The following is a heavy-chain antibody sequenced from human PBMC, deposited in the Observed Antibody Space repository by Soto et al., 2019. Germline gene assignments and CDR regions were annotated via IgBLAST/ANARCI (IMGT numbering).Heavy chain of an antibody. CDR1: GGTFSSYT. CDR3: AREVPENNWFDP. Sequence: QVQLVQSGAEVKKPGSSVKVSCKASGGTFSSYTISWVPQSPGQVLEWMGRLIPILGIANYAQKFQGRVTITPDKSTSIAYMELRSLRSEDTAVYDCAREVPENNWFDPWGQGTLVTVSS. J-gene: IGHJ5*02. CDR2: LIPILGIA. V-gene: IGHV1-69*08.